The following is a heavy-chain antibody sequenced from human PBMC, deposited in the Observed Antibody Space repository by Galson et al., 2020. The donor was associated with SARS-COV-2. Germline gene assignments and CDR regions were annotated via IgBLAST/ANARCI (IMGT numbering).Heavy chain of an antibody. J-gene: IGHJ4*02. V-gene: IGHV4-59*01. CDR2: IYYSGST. CDR1: GGSISSSY. CDR3: ARGFDY. Sequence: ASETLSLTCTVSGGSISSSYWSWIRQPPGKGLEWIGYIYYSGSTNYNPSLKSRVTISVDTSKNQFSLKLSSVTAADTAVYDCARGFDYWGQGTLVTFSS.